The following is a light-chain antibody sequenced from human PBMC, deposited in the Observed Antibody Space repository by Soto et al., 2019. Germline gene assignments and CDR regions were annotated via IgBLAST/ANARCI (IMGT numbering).Light chain of an antibody. CDR1: QSLPSNY. CDR2: GAS. Sequence: EIVLTQSPGTLSLSPGERATLSCRASQSLPSNYLAWYQQRPGQAPRLLIYGASTRATGIPDRFSGSGSGTDFTLTITRLEPEEFAVYFCHPYVSFHTFGGGSKVEIK. CDR3: HPYVSFHT. J-gene: IGKJ4*01. V-gene: IGKV3-20*01.